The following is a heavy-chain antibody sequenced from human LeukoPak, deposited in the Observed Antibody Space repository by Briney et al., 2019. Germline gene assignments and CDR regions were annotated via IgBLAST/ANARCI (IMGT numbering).Heavy chain of an antibody. V-gene: IGHV4-39*01. CDR1: GGSISSFSYY. J-gene: IGHJ4*02. CDR3: ARQGGHYYDSSGYYWPTDY. Sequence: SETLSLTCTISGGSISSFSYYWGWIRQPPGKGLEWIGSIYYSGSTYYNPSLKSRVTISVDTSKNQFSLKLSSVTAADTAVYYCARQGGHYYDSSGYYWPTDYWGQGTLVTVSS. CDR2: IYYSGST. D-gene: IGHD3-22*01.